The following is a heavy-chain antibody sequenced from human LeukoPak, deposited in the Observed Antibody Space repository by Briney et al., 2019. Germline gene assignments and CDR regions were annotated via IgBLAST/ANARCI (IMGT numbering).Heavy chain of an antibody. V-gene: IGHV3-23*01. CDR1: GFTFSSYA. CDR3: AKDWGYYYGSVPPIDY. J-gene: IGHJ4*02. D-gene: IGHD3-10*01. CDR2: ISGSGGST. Sequence: GGSLRLSCAASGFTFSSYAMSWVRQAPGNGLEWVSGISGSGGSTYYADSVKGRFTISRDNSKNTLYLQMNSLRAEDTAVYYCAKDWGYYYGSVPPIDYWGQGTLVTVSS.